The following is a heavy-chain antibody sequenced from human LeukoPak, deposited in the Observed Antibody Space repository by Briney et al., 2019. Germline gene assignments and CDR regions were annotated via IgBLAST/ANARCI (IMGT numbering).Heavy chain of an antibody. CDR1: GGSISSGGYY. D-gene: IGHD2-2*01. V-gene: IGHV4-31*03. J-gene: IGHJ5*02. Sequence: KPSETLSLTCTVSGGSISSGGYYWSWIRQHPGKGLEWIGYIYYSGSTYYNPSLKSRVTISVDTSKNQFSLKLSSVTAADTAVYYCARTRSGNWFDPWGQGTLVTVSS. CDR2: IYYSGST. CDR3: ARTRSGNWFDP.